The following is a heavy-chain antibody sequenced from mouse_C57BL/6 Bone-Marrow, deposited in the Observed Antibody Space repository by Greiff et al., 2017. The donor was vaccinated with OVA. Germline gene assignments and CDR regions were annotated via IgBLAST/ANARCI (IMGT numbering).Heavy chain of an antibody. D-gene: IGHD1-1*01. Sequence: EVQLVESGAELVRPGSSVKMSCKPSGYTFTSYGINWVKQRPGQGLEWIGYIYIGNGYTEYNEKFKGKATLTSDTSSSTAYMQLSSLTSEDSAIYFCARRDYGSSSHFDYWGQGTTLTVSS. J-gene: IGHJ2*01. CDR1: GYTFTSYG. V-gene: IGHV1-58*01. CDR3: ARRDYGSSSHFDY. CDR2: IYIGNGYT.